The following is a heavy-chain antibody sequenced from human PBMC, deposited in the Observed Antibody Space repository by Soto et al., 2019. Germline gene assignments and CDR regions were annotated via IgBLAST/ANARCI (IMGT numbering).Heavy chain of an antibody. CDR3: TTETYSSSTDAFDI. CDR1: GFTFSNAW. J-gene: IGHJ3*02. CDR2: IKSKTDGGTT. V-gene: IGHV3-15*01. D-gene: IGHD6-6*01. Sequence: GGSLRLSCAASGFTFSNAWMSWVRQAPGKGLEWVGRIKSKTDGGTTDYAAPVKGRFTISRDDSKNTLYLQMNSLKTEDTAVYYCTTETYSSSTDAFDIWGQGTMVTVSS.